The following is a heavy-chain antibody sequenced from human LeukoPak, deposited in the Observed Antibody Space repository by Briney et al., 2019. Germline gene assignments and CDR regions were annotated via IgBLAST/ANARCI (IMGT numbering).Heavy chain of an antibody. CDR2: IYYSGST. D-gene: IGHD2-2*01. CDR1: GGSISSSSYY. Sequence: PSETLSLTCTVSGGSISSSSYYWGWIRQHPGKGLEWIGYIYYSGSTYYNPSLKSRVTISVDTSKNQFSLKLSSVTAADTAVYYCASQLRYCSSTSCPPNYFDYWGQGTLVTVSS. J-gene: IGHJ4*02. V-gene: IGHV4-31*03. CDR3: ASQLRYCSSTSCPPNYFDY.